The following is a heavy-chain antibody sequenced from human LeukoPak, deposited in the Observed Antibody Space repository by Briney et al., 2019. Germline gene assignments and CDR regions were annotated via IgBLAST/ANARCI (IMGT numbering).Heavy chain of an antibody. J-gene: IGHJ4*02. Sequence: GGSLRLSCAASGFTFSSYTMSWVRQAPGKGLEWVSTITTSDGNTYYADSVKGRFTVSRDNSKNTLFLQMNSLRAEDTAVYYCARDGGLWVSAHWGDSWGRGTLVTVSS. V-gene: IGHV3-23*01. CDR1: GFTFSSYT. D-gene: IGHD7-27*01. CDR2: ITTSDGNT. CDR3: ARDGGLWVSAHWGDS.